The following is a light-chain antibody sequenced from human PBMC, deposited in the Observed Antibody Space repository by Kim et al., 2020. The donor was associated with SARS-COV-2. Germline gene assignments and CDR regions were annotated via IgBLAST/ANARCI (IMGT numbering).Light chain of an antibody. Sequence: SPGQSITISCTGTSRDVGGYNYVSWYQQHPGKAPKLMIYDVNKRPSGVSNRFSGSKSGNTASLTISGLQAEDEADYYCSSYINSWVFGGGTKLTVL. V-gene: IGLV2-14*03. J-gene: IGLJ3*02. CDR2: DVN. CDR1: SRDVGGYNY. CDR3: SSYINSWV.